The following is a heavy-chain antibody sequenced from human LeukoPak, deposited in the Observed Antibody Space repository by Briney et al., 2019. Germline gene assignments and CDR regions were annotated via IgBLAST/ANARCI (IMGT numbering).Heavy chain of an antibody. D-gene: IGHD2-21*02. CDR2: INPNSGGT. V-gene: IGHV1-2*06. J-gene: IGHJ4*02. Sequence: GASVKVSCKASGYTFTGYYMHWVRQAPGQGLEWMGRINPNSGGTNYAQKFQGRVTMTRDTSISTAYMELSRLRSDDTAVYYCARGRRNVVVTATRPFDYWGQGTLVTVSS. CDR1: GYTFTGYY. CDR3: ARGRRNVVVTATRPFDY.